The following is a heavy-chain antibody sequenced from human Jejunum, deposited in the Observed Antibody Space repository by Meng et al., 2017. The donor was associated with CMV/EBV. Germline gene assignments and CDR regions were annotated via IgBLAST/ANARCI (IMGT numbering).Heavy chain of an antibody. CDR1: GFPVSANY. CDR3: ARDLRGRWQHFGY. J-gene: IGHJ4*02. D-gene: IGHD5-24*01. V-gene: IGHV3-53*01. CDR2: IYSGGDT. Sequence: AASGFPVSANYLRWVRQAPGKGLEWVSVIYSGGDTYSADSVKGRFTISRDNSKNTVYLQMNSLRAEDTAVYYCARDLRGRWQHFGYWGQGTLVTVSS.